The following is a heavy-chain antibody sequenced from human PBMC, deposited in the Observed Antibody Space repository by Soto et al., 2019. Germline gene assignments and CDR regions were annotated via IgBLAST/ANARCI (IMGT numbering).Heavy chain of an antibody. J-gene: IGHJ3*02. V-gene: IGHV1-69*13. Sequence: ASVKVSCKASGGTFSSYAISWVRQAPGQGLEWMGGIIPIFGTANYAQKFQGRVTITADESTSTAYMELSSLRSEDTAVYYCAMQPRITMIVVVTLAFDIWGQGTMVTVSS. D-gene: IGHD3-22*01. CDR3: AMQPRITMIVVVTLAFDI. CDR2: IIPIFGTA. CDR1: GGTFSSYA.